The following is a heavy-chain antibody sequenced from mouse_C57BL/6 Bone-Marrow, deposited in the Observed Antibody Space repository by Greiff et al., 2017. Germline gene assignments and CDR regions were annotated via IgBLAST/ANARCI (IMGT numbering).Heavy chain of an antibody. V-gene: IGHV1-5*01. CDR1: GYTFTSYW. Sequence: EVHLVESGTVLARPGASVKMSCKTSGYTFTSYWMHWVKQRPGQGLEWIGAIYPGNSDTSYNQKFKGQAKLTAVTSASTAYMELSSLTNEDAAVYYCSTGPFADWGQGTLVTVSA. J-gene: IGHJ3*01. CDR3: STGPFAD. CDR2: IYPGNSDT.